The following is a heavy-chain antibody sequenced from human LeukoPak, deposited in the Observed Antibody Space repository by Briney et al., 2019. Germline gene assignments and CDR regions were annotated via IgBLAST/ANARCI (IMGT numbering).Heavy chain of an antibody. CDR1: GYTFISYV. Sequence: WASVKVSCKASGYTFISYVLNWVRQAPGQGLEWMGWISPYNGNTNYAQKFQDRVTMTTDTSTNTAYMELRSLRSDDTAVYYCARGMQQWLTAGVFDFWGQGTVVTVSS. D-gene: IGHD6-19*01. V-gene: IGHV1-18*01. CDR3: ARGMQQWLTAGVFDF. CDR2: ISPYNGNT. J-gene: IGHJ4*02.